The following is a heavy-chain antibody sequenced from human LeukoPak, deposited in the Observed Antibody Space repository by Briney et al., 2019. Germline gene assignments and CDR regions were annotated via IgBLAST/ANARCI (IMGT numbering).Heavy chain of an antibody. V-gene: IGHV3-33*01. CDR2: IWYDGSNK. D-gene: IGHD5-12*01. Sequence: GGCLRPSCTATVVTFRSHGMYWVRQAPCKGLEWVGVIWYDGSNKYYGASVKGRFTTSRDNSKNTLYLRMDSLRAEDTAVYYCARDIGGFYRGYSDSWGQGTLVTVSS. J-gene: IGHJ4*02. CDR1: VVTFRSHG. CDR3: ARDIGGFYRGYSDS.